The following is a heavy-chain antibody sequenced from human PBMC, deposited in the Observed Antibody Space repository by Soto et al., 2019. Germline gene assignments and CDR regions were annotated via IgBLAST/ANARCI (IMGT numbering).Heavy chain of an antibody. CDR1: GFTFSSYA. D-gene: IGHD3-10*01. CDR2: ISGSGGST. J-gene: IGHJ4*02. Sequence: EVQLLESGGGLVQPGGSLRLSCAASGFTFSSYAMSWVRQAPGKGLEWVSAISGSGGSTYYADSVKGRFTISRDNSKNTLYLQMNSLRAEDTAVYYCGKDDGFVEQIIWFDYWGQGTLVTVSS. V-gene: IGHV3-23*01. CDR3: GKDDGFVEQIIWFDY.